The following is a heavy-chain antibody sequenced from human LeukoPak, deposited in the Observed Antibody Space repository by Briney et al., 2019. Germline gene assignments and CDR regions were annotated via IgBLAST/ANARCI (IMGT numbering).Heavy chain of an antibody. V-gene: IGHV3-7*01. Sequence: GGSLRLSCAASGFTFSSYAMSWVRQAPGKGLEWVANIKQDGSEKYHVDSVKGRFTVSRDNAKNSLYLQMNSLRAEDTAVYYCASGGYYYDSSPGYWGQGTLVTVSS. CDR2: IKQDGSEK. D-gene: IGHD3-22*01. CDR3: ASGGYYYDSSPGY. J-gene: IGHJ4*02. CDR1: GFTFSSYA.